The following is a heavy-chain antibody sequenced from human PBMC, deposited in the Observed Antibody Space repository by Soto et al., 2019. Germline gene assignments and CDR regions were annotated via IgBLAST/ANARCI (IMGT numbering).Heavy chain of an antibody. CDR1: GGSFSGPN. J-gene: IGHJ5*02. D-gene: IGHD3-10*01. CDR2: INHSGST. Sequence: QVQLQQWGAGLLKPSETLSLACAVYGGSFSGPNWSWIRQPPGKGLEWIGEINHSGSTNYKPSLKSRVTISIAMSKNQFSLKVSSVTAADTAVYYCARGWGFGFDPWGQGTLVTVSS. CDR3: ARGWGFGFDP. V-gene: IGHV4-34*01.